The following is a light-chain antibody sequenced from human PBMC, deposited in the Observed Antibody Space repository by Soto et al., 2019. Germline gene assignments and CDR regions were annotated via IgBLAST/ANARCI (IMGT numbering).Light chain of an antibody. CDR1: QSVSSSY. V-gene: IGKV3-20*01. Sequence: EIVLTQSPGTLSLSPVERATLSCRASQSVSSSYLSWYQQKPGQAPRLLIYGASSRATVIPDRFSGSGSGTDFTLTISRLEPEDFAVYYCQQYGSSPPLTFGGGTKVEIK. CDR2: GAS. CDR3: QQYGSSPPLT. J-gene: IGKJ4*01.